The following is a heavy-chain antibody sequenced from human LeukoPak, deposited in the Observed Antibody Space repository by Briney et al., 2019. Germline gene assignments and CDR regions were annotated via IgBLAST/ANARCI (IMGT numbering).Heavy chain of an antibody. J-gene: IGHJ4*02. CDR2: INPNSGGI. D-gene: IGHD3-9*01. Sequence: GASVKVSCKASGYTFTGYYMHWVRQAPGQGLEWMGWINPNSGGINYAQKFQGRVTMTRDTSISTAYMELSRLRSDDTAVYYCARVRYYDILTGYYSFDYWGQGTLVTVSS. CDR3: ARVRYYDILTGYYSFDY. V-gene: IGHV1-2*02. CDR1: GYTFTGYY.